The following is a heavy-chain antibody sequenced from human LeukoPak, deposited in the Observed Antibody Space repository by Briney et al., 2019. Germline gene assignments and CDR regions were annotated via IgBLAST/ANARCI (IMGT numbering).Heavy chain of an antibody. CDR3: AKDGNYDFWSGYSRVADY. J-gene: IGHJ4*02. CDR2: IIGSGGST. V-gene: IGHV3-23*01. Sequence: GGSLRLSCAASGFTFSSYAMSWVRQAPGKGLEWVSAIIGSGGSTYYADSVKGRFTIARDNSKNTLYLQMNSLRAEDTAVYYCAKDGNYDFWSGYSRVADYWGQGTLVTVSS. D-gene: IGHD3-3*01. CDR1: GFTFSSYA.